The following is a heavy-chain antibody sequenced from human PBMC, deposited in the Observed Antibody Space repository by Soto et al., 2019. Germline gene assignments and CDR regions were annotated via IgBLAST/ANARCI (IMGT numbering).Heavy chain of an antibody. Sequence: KASETLSLTCAVYGGSFSGHSLSWIRQPPGKGLEWIGEINHRGSTNFNPSLKSRVTISVDTSKNQFSLKVNSLTAADTAVYYCARGISLIVEVQRDAPDKYYFDSWGQGTVVTVSS. CDR1: GGSFSGHS. CDR2: INHRGST. CDR3: ARGISLIVEVQRDAPDKYYFDS. V-gene: IGHV4-34*01. J-gene: IGHJ4*02. D-gene: IGHD2-21*01.